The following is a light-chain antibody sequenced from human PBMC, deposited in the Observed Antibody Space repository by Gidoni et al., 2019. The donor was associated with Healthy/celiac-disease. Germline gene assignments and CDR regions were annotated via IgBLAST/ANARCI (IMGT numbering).Light chain of an antibody. CDR1: SSNIGSNT. CDR2: SNN. Sequence: SVLTQPPSASGTPGQRVTISCSGSSSNIGSNTVNWYQQLPGTAPKLLIYSNNQRPSGGPDRFSGSKSGTSASLGISGLQSEDEADYYCAAWDDSLNGVVFGGGTKLTVL. J-gene: IGLJ2*01. CDR3: AAWDDSLNGVV. V-gene: IGLV1-44*01.